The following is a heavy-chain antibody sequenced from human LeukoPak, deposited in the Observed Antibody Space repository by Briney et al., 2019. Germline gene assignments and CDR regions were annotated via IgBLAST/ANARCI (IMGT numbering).Heavy chain of an antibody. CDR1: GFTFSSSA. CDR2: ISSDGSNI. CDR3: ARDSSSGYAFDI. V-gene: IGHV3-30-3*01. J-gene: IGHJ3*02. Sequence: QSGGSLRLSCAASGFTFSSSAMHWVRQAPGKGLEWVALISSDGSNIHYADSVKGRFTISRDNSKNTLYLQMNSLRAEDTAAYYCARDSSSGYAFDIWGQGTMVTVFS. D-gene: IGHD6-6*01.